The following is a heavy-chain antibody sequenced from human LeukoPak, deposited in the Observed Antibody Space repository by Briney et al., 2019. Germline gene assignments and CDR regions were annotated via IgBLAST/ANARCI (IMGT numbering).Heavy chain of an antibody. CDR2: IYYNGNT. D-gene: IGHD1-26*01. J-gene: IGHJ6*02. V-gene: IGHV4-59*01. Sequence: SETLFLTCSVSDGSINSYYWNWIRWPPGKGLEWIGYIYYNGNTNYSPSLKSRVTMSVDTSKNLFSLKVSSVTAADTAVYYCARGRSNYYGMDVWGQGTTVTVSS. CDR3: ARGRSNYYGMDV. CDR1: DGSINSYY.